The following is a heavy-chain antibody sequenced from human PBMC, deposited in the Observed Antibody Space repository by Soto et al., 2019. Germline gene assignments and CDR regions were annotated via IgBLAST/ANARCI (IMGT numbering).Heavy chain of an antibody. V-gene: IGHV3-33*01. J-gene: IGHJ3*02. Sequence: QVQLVESGGGVVQPGRSLRLSCAASGFTFSSYGMHWVRQAPGKGLEWVAVIWYDGSNKYYEDSVKGRFTISRDNYKNTLYLQMNSLRAEDTAVYYCASVVVVAATRDFDIWGQGTMVTVSS. CDR1: GFTFSSYG. CDR2: IWYDGSNK. D-gene: IGHD2-15*01. CDR3: ASVVVVAATRDFDI.